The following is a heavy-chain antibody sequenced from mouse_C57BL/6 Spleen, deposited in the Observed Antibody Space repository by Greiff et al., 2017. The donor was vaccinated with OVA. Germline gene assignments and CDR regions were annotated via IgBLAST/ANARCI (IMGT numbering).Heavy chain of an antibody. Sequence: QVQLQQPGAELVRPGTSVKLSCKASGYTFTSYWMHWVKQRPGQGLEWIGVIDPSDSYTNYNQKFKGKATLTVDTSSSTAYMQLSSLTSEDSAVYYCASGSSHWYFDVWGTGTTVTVSS. CDR2: IDPSDSYT. D-gene: IGHD1-1*01. J-gene: IGHJ1*03. CDR3: ASGSSHWYFDV. CDR1: GYTFTSYW. V-gene: IGHV1-59*01.